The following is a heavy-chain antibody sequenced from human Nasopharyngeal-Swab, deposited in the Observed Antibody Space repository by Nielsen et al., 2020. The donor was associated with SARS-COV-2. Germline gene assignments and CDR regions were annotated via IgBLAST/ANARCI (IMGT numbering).Heavy chain of an antibody. CDR2: IDPSDSYT. V-gene: IGHV5-10-1*01. CDR3: AASRGPGSYYYGSGDQSMDV. J-gene: IGHJ6*02. CDR1: GYSFTSYW. Sequence: GGSLRLSCKGSGYSFTSYWISWVRQMPGKGLEWMGRIDPSDSYTNYSPSFQGHVTIPADKSISTAYLQWSSLKASDTAMYYCAASRGPGSYYYGSGDQSMDVWGQGTTVTVSS. D-gene: IGHD3-10*01.